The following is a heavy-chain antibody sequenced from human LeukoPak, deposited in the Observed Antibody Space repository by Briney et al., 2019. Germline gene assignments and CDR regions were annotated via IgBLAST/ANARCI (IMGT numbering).Heavy chain of an antibody. CDR1: GFTFSSYS. J-gene: IGHJ4*02. CDR2: ISSSSSYI. D-gene: IGHD3-3*01. CDR3: ARDTRDFWSGYSYYFDN. Sequence: GGSLRLSCAASGFTFSSYSMNWVRQAPGKGLGWVSSISSSSSYIYYADSVKGRFTISRDNAKNSLYLQMNSLRAEDTAVYYCARDTRDFWSGYSYYFDNWGQGTLVTVSS. V-gene: IGHV3-21*01.